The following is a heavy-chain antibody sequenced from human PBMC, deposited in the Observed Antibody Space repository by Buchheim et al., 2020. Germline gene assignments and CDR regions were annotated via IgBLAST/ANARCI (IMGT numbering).Heavy chain of an antibody. CDR3: ARDRLRDGYNSNWFDP. Sequence: QVQLQESGPGLVKPSETLSLTCTVSGGSVSSGSYYWSWIRQPPGKGLEWIGYIYYSGSTNYNPSLKSRVTISVDTSKNQFSLKLSPVTAADTAVYYCARDRLRDGYNSNWFDPWGQGTL. D-gene: IGHD5-24*01. J-gene: IGHJ5*02. V-gene: IGHV4-61*01. CDR1: GGSVSSGSYY. CDR2: IYYSGST.